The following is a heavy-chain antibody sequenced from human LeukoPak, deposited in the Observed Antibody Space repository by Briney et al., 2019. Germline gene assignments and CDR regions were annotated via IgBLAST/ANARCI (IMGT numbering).Heavy chain of an antibody. CDR1: GDTFTTSH. V-gene: IGHV1-46*01. J-gene: IGHJ4*02. Sequence: PGASVKVSCMASGDTFTTSHMHWVRQAPGQGLEWMGKINPSGGSTTYAQQFQGRVSMTRDLSMSTVYMELSSLRSEDTAVYYCVRNLMQFTGLAYWGQGTLVTVSS. CDR2: INPSGGST. CDR3: VRNLMQFTGLAY. D-gene: IGHD2-8*02.